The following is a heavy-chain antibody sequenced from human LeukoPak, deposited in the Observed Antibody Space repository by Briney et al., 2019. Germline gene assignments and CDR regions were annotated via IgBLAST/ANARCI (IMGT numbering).Heavy chain of an antibody. V-gene: IGHV3-7*01. Sequence: GGSLRLSCAASGFSFSSYWMSWVRQAPGKGLEWVANIRQDGSDKYYVDSVKGRFTISRDNAKNSLFLQMNSLRAKDTAVYFCTTDSGGGRPFDYWGQGTLVTVSS. CDR2: IRQDGSDK. CDR1: GFSFSSYW. D-gene: IGHD6-6*01. CDR3: TTDSGGGRPFDY. J-gene: IGHJ4*02.